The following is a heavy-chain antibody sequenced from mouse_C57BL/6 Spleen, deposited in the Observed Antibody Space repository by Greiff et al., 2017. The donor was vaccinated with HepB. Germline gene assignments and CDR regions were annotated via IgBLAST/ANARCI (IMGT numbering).Heavy chain of an antibody. J-gene: IGHJ2*01. V-gene: IGHV1-80*01. D-gene: IGHD1-2*01. CDR3: AREATAYYCGY. CDR1: GYSFSSYW. Sequence: QVQLKESGAELVKPGASVKISCKASGYSFSSYWMNWVKQRPGKGLEWIGQIYPGDGDTNYNGKFKGKATLTADKSSSTAYMQLSSLTSEDSAVYFCAREATAYYCGYWGQGTTLTVSS. CDR2: IYPGDGDT.